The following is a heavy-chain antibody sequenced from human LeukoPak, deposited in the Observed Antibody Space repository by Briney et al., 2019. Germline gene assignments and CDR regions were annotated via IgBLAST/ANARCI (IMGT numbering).Heavy chain of an antibody. J-gene: IGHJ4*02. CDR2: IYYSGST. Sequence: SETLSLTCTVSGGSISSGGYYWSWIRQHPGKGLEWIGYIYYSGSTYYNPSLKSRVTISVDTSKNQFSLKLSSVTAADTAVYYCARATLLGRYYDFWSGYYIFDYWGQGTLVTVSS. CDR3: ARATLLGRYYDFWSGYYIFDY. V-gene: IGHV4-31*03. CDR1: GGSISSGGYY. D-gene: IGHD3-3*01.